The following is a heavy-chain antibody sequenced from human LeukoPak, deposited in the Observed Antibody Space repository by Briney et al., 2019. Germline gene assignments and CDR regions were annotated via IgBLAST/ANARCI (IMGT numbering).Heavy chain of an antibody. CDR2: INHSGST. V-gene: IGHV4-34*01. Sequence: SETLSLTCAVYGGSFSGYYWSWIRQPPGKGLEWIGEINHSGSTNYNPSLKSRVTISVDTSKNQFPLKLSSVTAADTAVYYCARVTPPSYGMDVWGQGTTVTVSS. CDR1: GGSFSGYY. J-gene: IGHJ6*02. CDR3: ARVTPPSYGMDV.